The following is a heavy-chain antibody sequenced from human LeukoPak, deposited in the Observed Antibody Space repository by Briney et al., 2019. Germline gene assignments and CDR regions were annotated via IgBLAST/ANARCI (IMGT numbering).Heavy chain of an antibody. CDR1: GGSISSYY. Sequence: SETLSLTCTVSGGSISSYYWSWIRQPPGKGLEWIGYIYYSGSTNYNPSLKSRVTISVDTSKNQFSLKLSSVTAADTAVYYCARSGVTYYGSGSPPPPELDYWGQGTLVTVSS. V-gene: IGHV4-59*12. CDR2: IYYSGST. CDR3: ARSGVTYYGSGSPPPPELDY. J-gene: IGHJ4*02. D-gene: IGHD3-10*01.